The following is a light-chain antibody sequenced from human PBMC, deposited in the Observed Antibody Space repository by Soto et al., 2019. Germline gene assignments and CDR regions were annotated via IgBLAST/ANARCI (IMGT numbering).Light chain of an antibody. J-gene: IGLJ1*01. CDR1: SSDVGGYNY. CDR2: EVS. Sequence: QSALTQPASVSGSPGQSITISCTGTSSDVGGYNYVSWYQQHPGKAPKLMIYEVSNRPSGVSNRFSGSKSGNTASLIIYGLQTEDEADYYCKSYTSSRTLVFGTGTKVTVL. CDR3: KSYTSSRTLV. V-gene: IGLV2-14*01.